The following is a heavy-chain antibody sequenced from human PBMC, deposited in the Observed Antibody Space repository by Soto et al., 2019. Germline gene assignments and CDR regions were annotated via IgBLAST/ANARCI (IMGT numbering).Heavy chain of an antibody. CDR1: GGSVSSGSYY. J-gene: IGHJ4*02. Sequence: SETLSLTCTVSGGSVSSGSYYWSWIRQPPGKGLEWIGYIYYSGSTNYNHSLKNQVTISVDTSKNQFSLKLSSVTAADTAVYYCARLPGDSSGYFLFDYWGQGTLVTVS. V-gene: IGHV4-61*01. CDR2: IYYSGST. CDR3: ARLPGDSSGYFLFDY. D-gene: IGHD3-22*01.